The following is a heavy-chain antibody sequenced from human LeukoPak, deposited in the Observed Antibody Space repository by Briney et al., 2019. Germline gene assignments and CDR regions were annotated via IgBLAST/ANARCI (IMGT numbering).Heavy chain of an antibody. Sequence: SEALSLTCPVSGGSITSYHWNWIRQPPGKGLEWIGYISYSGSTGYNPSLKSRVTISMDTSKNQFSLRLTSVTAADTAFYYCARGGSRRDTAMVWDYWGQGILVTVSS. CDR2: ISYSGST. J-gene: IGHJ4*02. CDR1: GGSITSYH. V-gene: IGHV4-59*01. CDR3: ARGGSRRDTAMVWDY. D-gene: IGHD5-18*01.